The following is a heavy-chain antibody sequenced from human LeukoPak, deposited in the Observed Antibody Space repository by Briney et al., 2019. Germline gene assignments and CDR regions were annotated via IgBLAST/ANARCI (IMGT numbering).Heavy chain of an antibody. CDR1: GYTFTNYF. CDR3: ARYRWDGMDV. CDR2: IYPDDSDT. D-gene: IGHD4-23*01. J-gene: IGHJ6*02. V-gene: IGHV5-51*01. Sequence: GESLKISCKGSGYTFTNYFIGWVRQMPGKGLECLGIIYPDDSDTRYRPSFQGHVTISVDKSISTAYFQWSSLKASDTAMYYCARYRWDGMDVWGQGTTVTVSS.